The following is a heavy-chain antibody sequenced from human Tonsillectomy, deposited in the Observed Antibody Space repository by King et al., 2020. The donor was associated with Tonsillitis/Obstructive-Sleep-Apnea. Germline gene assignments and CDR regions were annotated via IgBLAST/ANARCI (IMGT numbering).Heavy chain of an antibody. D-gene: IGHD6-6*01. CDR1: GFTFSSYW. J-gene: IGHJ4*02. V-gene: IGHV3-74*01. CDR2: INSDGSST. Sequence: VQLVESGGGLVQPGGSLRLSCAASGFTFSSYWMHWVRQAPGKGLVLVSRINSDGSSTSYADSVKGRFTISRDNAKNKLYLQMNSLRAEDTAVYYCAREASRARPNDYWGQGTLVTVSS. CDR3: AREASRARPNDY.